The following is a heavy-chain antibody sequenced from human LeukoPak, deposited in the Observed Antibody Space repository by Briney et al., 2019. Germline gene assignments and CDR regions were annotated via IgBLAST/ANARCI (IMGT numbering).Heavy chain of an antibody. CDR1: GFTFSNYA. CDR3: AKDDESSSGSMARTFDY. V-gene: IGHV3-23*01. Sequence: HPGGSLRLSCAASGFTFSNYAMSWVRQAPGKGLEWVSGISGSGGRTYYADSVKGRFTISRDNSKNTLYLQMNSLRAEDTAVYYCAKDDESSSGSMARTFDYWGQGTLVTVSS. J-gene: IGHJ4*02. CDR2: ISGSGGRT. D-gene: IGHD6-19*01.